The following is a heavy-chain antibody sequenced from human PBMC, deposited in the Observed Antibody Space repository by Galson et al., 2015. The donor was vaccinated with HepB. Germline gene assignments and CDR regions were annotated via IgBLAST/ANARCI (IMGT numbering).Heavy chain of an antibody. V-gene: IGHV3-9*01. Sequence: SLRLSCAASGSTLRDYAMHWVRQPPGKGLEWVAGIYWNSNRIDYADSVKGRFSISRDNANNSLFLQMNSLRAEDSAVYYCARDLKAGGYNHGTNWFDPWGQGTLVTVSS. CDR3: ARDLKAGGYNHGTNWFDP. CDR2: IYWNSNRI. J-gene: IGHJ5*02. D-gene: IGHD5-18*01. CDR1: GSTLRDYA.